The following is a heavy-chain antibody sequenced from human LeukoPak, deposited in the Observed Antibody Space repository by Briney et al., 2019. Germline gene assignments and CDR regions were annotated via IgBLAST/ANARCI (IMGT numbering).Heavy chain of an antibody. CDR3: ARGYCSGGSCYYDDAFDI. D-gene: IGHD2-15*01. CDR2: INPNSGGT. J-gene: IGHJ3*02. Sequence: GASVKVSSKASGYTFTGYYMHWVGQAPGQGLEWMGWINPNSGGTNYAQKFQGWVTMTRDTSISTAYMELSRLRSDDTAVYYCARGYCSGGSCYYDDAFDIWGQGTMVTVSS. CDR1: GYTFTGYY. V-gene: IGHV1-2*04.